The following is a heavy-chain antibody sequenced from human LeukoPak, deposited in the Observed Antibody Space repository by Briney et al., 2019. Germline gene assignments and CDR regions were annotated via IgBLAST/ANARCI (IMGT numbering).Heavy chain of an antibody. CDR3: ARGPIQLWIHNAMDV. Sequence: PGRSLRLSCRGYGFTFGDHAMSWVRQAPGKGLEWVGFIRSKAYRGTTEYAASVKDRFTISRDDSTSIAYLQMNSLRIEDTAVYFCARGPIQLWIHNAMDVWGQGTTVTVSS. D-gene: IGHD5-18*01. CDR1: GFTFGDHA. CDR2: IRSKAYRGTT. J-gene: IGHJ6*02. V-gene: IGHV3-49*04.